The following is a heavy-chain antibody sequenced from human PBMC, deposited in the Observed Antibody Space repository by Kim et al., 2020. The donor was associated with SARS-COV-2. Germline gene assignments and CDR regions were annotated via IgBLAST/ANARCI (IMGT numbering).Heavy chain of an antibody. D-gene: IGHD6-13*01. CDR3: ARDSTNWPNWYFDL. Sequence: ASVKVSCNTADYTFTNYGISWVRQAPGQGLEWMGWISTYNGNRNYAQKFQGRITMTTDTSTSTAYMELRSLRSDDTAIYYCARDSTNWPNWYFDLWGRGT. CDR2: ISTYNGNR. J-gene: IGHJ2*01. V-gene: IGHV1-18*04. CDR1: DYTFTNYG.